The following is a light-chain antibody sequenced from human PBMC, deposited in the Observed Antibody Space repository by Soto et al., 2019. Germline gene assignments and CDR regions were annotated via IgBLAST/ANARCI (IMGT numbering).Light chain of an antibody. Sequence: DIVMTQSPDSLAVSLGGRSTINCNSSQSVLYSSNNKNYLAWYQQKPGQPPKLLIYWASTRESGVPDRFSGSGSGTDFTLTISSLQAEDVAVYYCQQYYSTPITFGQGTRLEIK. CDR1: QSVLYSSNNKNY. CDR3: QQYYSTPIT. CDR2: WAS. V-gene: IGKV4-1*01. J-gene: IGKJ5*01.